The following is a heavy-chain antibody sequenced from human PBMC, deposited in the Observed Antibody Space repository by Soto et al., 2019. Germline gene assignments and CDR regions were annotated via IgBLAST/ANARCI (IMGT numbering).Heavy chain of an antibody. CDR3: ARGTHYYDSIGYSHFFHY. J-gene: IGHJ4*02. V-gene: IGHV3-21*01. D-gene: IGHD3-22*01. Sequence: GGSLRLSCRASGFTFSDFAMSWVRQAPGKGLEWVSSISSNGNYIYYADSMKGRFTISRDNAEKSLYLQMNSLRGEDTAVYYCARGTHYYDSIGYSHFFHYWGQETLLPVFS. CDR1: GFTFSDFA. CDR2: ISSNGNYI.